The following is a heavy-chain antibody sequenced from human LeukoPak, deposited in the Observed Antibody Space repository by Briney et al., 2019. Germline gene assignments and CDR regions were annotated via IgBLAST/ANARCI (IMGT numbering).Heavy chain of an antibody. CDR2: FSGTSGNA. V-gene: IGHV3-23*01. J-gene: IGHJ4*02. CDR1: GFTFSSHA. CDR3: ARDSVVAGSDY. D-gene: IGHD2-21*01. Sequence: PGGSLRLSCAASGFTFSSHAMSWVRQAPGKGLEWVSTFSGTSGNAYYADSVKGRFTISRDNSKNTLYLQMNSPRAEDTAVYYCARDSVVAGSDYWGQGTLVTVSS.